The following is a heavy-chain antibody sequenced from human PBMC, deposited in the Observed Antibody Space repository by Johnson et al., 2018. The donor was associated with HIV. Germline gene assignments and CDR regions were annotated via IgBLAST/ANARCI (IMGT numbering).Heavy chain of an antibody. CDR2: ISWNSGNI. CDR1: GFTFDDYA. V-gene: IGHV3-9*01. Sequence: VQLVESGGSVVQPGRSLRLSCAASGFTFDDYAMHWVRQAPGKGLEWVSGISWNSGNIGYADSVKGRFTISRDNAKNSLYLQMNSLRAEDTALYYCARDPAYCGGDWCGAFDIWGQGTMVTVSS. CDR3: ARDPAYCGGDWCGAFDI. J-gene: IGHJ3*02. D-gene: IGHD2-21*02.